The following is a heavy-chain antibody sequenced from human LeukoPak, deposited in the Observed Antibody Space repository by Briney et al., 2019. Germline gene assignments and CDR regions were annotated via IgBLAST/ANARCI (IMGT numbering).Heavy chain of an antibody. V-gene: IGHV3-30*18. CDR2: ISYDGSNK. CDR1: GFTFSSYG. Sequence: PGGSLRLSCAASGFTFSSYGMHWVRQAPGKGLEWVAVISYDGSNKYYADSVKGRFTISRDNSKNTLYLQMNSLRAEDTAVYYCAKSPTGLEYCSRTSCMGSWFDPWGQGTLVTVSS. J-gene: IGHJ5*02. CDR3: AKSPTGLEYCSRTSCMGSWFDP. D-gene: IGHD2-2*01.